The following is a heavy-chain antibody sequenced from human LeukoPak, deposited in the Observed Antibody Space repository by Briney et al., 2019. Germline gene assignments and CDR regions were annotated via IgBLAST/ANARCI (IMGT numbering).Heavy chain of an antibody. CDR1: GFTVSSNY. V-gene: IGHV3-53*01. J-gene: IGHJ5*02. CDR2: IYSGGNT. Sequence: PGGSLRLSCAASGFTVSSNYMSWVRQAPGKGLEWVSVIYSGGNTFYADFVKGRFTISRDNSKNTLYLQMNSLSAEDTAVYYCAKASGLWSGYLWFDPWGQGTLVTVSS. D-gene: IGHD3-3*01. CDR3: AKASGLWSGYLWFDP.